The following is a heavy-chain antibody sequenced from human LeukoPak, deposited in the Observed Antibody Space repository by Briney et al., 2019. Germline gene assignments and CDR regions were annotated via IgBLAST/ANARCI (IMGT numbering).Heavy chain of an antibody. V-gene: IGHV1-46*01. D-gene: IGHD1-1*01. CDR3: ASNPPNTGDFYY. Sequence: ASVKVSCKASGYTFTSYYMHWVRQAPGQGLEWMGIINPSGGSTSYAQKFQGRVTMTRDTSTSTVYMELSSLRSEDTAIYFCASNPPNTGDFYYWGLGTLVTVSS. CDR1: GYTFTSYY. CDR2: INPSGGST. J-gene: IGHJ4*02.